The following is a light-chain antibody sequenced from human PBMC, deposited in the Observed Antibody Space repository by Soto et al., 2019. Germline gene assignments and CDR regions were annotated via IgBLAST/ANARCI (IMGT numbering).Light chain of an antibody. Sequence: DIQMTQSQSSLSASVGDRVTITCRESQGIRNDLAWFQQKPGKAPKSLIYAVSTRATSIPDRFSGSGSGTDFTLTISRLEPEDSALYICQQYRPSPAISFGQATRLEIK. CDR2: AVS. V-gene: IGKV1-16*01. CDR3: QQYRPSPAIS. J-gene: IGKJ5*01. CDR1: QGIRND.